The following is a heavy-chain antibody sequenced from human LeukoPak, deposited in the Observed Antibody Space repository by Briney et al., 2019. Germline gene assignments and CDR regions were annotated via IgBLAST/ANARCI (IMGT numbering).Heavy chain of an antibody. J-gene: IGHJ4*02. CDR2: IKQDGSAK. D-gene: IGHD3-22*01. CDR1: EFSFSRSW. CDR3: VITYYYDTSGYGH. V-gene: IGHV3-7*02. Sequence: GGSLRLSCAASEFSFSRSWMNWVRQAPGKGLEWVANIKQDGSAKYHAGSARGRFTISRDNSKNSLFLQMNSLTTEDTAVYYCVITYYYDTSGYGHWGQGTLVTVSS.